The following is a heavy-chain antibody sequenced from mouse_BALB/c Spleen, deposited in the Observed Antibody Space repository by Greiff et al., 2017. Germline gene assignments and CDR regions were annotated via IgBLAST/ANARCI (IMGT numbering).Heavy chain of an antibody. Sequence: VQLQQSGPGLVKPSQSLSLTCTVTGYSITSDYAWHWIRQFPGNKLEWMGYISYSGSTSYNPSLKSRISITRDTSKNQFFLQLNSVTTEDTATYYCARGANWAWFAYWGQGTLVTVSA. J-gene: IGHJ3*01. CDR2: ISYSGST. V-gene: IGHV3-2*02. D-gene: IGHD4-1*01. CDR1: GYSITSDYA. CDR3: ARGANWAWFAY.